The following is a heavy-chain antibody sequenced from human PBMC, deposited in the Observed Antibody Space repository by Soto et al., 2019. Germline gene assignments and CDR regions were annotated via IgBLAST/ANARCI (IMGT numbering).Heavy chain of an antibody. Sequence: QVRLVESGGGVVQPGRSLRLSCEASGFIFPNFGLRWVRQAPGKGLQWLGVVSSDGSRKYYADSVRGRLNISRDNPKNTLYLQLDRLSADDTAVCYCAKSWNLDFSATWYAPDYWGQGTLVTVSS. CDR1: GFIFPNFG. J-gene: IGHJ4*02. CDR2: VSSDGSRK. V-gene: IGHV3-30*18. CDR3: AKSWNLDFSATWYAPDY. D-gene: IGHD6-13*01.